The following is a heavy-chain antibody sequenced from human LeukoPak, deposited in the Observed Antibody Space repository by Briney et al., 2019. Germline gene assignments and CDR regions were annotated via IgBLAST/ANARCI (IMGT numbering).Heavy chain of an antibody. V-gene: IGHV3-23*01. CDR1: GVTFTSYS. Sequence: GGSLRLSCAASGVTFTSYSMNWVRQAPGKGLEWVSTIGGGGGSTYYADSVKGRFTISRDNSKNTVYLKVNSERGEDTAVYYCAKGGNSDLTPFHYWGQGTLVTVSS. CDR2: IGGGGGST. CDR3: AKGGNSDLTPFHY. J-gene: IGHJ4*02. D-gene: IGHD3-16*01.